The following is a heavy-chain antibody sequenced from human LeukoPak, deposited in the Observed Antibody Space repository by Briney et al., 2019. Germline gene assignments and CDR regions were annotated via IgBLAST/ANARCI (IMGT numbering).Heavy chain of an antibody. CDR2: IPYDGSIQ. Sequence: GGSLRLSCAASGFTFSSYFVHWVRQAPGKGLDWVTTIPYDGSIQYYSDSVKGRFTISRDNSKNTLYLQMNSLKPEDTAMYYCARERGEGRTRNFDYWGQGTLVIVSS. D-gene: IGHD3-16*01. CDR1: GFTFSSYF. J-gene: IGHJ4*02. V-gene: IGHV3-30-3*01. CDR3: ARERGEGRTRNFDY.